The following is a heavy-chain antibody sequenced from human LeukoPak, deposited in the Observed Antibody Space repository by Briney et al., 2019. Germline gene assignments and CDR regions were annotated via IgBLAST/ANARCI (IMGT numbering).Heavy chain of an antibody. V-gene: IGHV3-74*01. CDR2: ISSDGHIT. J-gene: IGHJ4*02. CDR3: ASDIGD. CDR1: GFTLTIFW. D-gene: IGHD3-10*01. Sequence: PRGTLRLSPAASGFTLTIFWMHSGCQAPGVVLVCVSCISSDGHITTYADSVKGLFTISRDDDKNMLYLQMNSLRVEDTAFYYCASDIGDWGQGTLVTVSS.